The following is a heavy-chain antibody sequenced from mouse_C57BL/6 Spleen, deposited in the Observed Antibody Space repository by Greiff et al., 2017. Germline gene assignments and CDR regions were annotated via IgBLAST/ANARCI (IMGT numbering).Heavy chain of an antibody. J-gene: IGHJ1*03. V-gene: IGHV5-17*01. CDR2: ISSGSSTI. CDR3: AREYFDV. Sequence: DVHLVESGGGLVKPGGSLKLSCAASGFTFSDYGMHWVRQAPEKGLEWVAYISSGSSTIYYADTVKGRFTISRDNATNTLFLQMTSLRSEDTAMYYCAREYFDVWGTGTTVTVSS. CDR1: GFTFSDYG.